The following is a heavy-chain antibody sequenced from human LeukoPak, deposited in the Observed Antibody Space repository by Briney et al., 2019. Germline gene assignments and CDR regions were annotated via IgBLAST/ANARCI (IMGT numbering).Heavy chain of an antibody. CDR3: TTGKLAVAGKGAWEKYYFDY. J-gene: IGHJ4*02. Sequence: GGSLRLSCAASGFTFSNAWMSWVRQAPGKGLEWVGRIKSKTDGGTTDYAAPVKGRFTISRDDSKNTLYLQMNNLKTEDTAVYYCTTGKLAVAGKGAWEKYYFDYWGQGTLVTVSS. D-gene: IGHD6-19*01. CDR1: GFTFSNAW. V-gene: IGHV3-15*01. CDR2: IKSKTDGGTT.